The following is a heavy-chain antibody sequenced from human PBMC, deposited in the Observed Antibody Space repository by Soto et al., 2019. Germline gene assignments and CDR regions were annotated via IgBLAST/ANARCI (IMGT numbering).Heavy chain of an antibody. J-gene: IGHJ6*02. Sequence: SETLSLTCTVSGASIISYYWSWILQPPWKGLEWIGYIYYSGSTNYNPSLKSRVTISVDTSKNQFSLKLSSVTAADTAVYYCASWAAGTIAYSYYGMDSLGHGTPGT. CDR2: IYYSGST. CDR3: ASWAAGTIAYSYYGMDS. CDR1: GASIISYY. D-gene: IGHD6-13*01. V-gene: IGHV4-59*01.